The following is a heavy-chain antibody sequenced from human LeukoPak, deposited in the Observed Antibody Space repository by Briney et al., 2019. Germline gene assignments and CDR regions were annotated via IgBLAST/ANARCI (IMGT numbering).Heavy chain of an antibody. CDR3: ARRYSSSRGFDY. CDR2: IHHSGST. Sequence: SETLSLTCTVSGGSISSGNYYWSWIRQHPGKGLEWIGYIHHSGSTYYNPSLKSRVTISVDRSKNQFSLKLSSVTAADTAVYYCARRYSSSRGFDYWGQGTLVTVSS. J-gene: IGHJ4*02. CDR1: GGSISSGNYY. D-gene: IGHD6-13*01. V-gene: IGHV4-30-4*08.